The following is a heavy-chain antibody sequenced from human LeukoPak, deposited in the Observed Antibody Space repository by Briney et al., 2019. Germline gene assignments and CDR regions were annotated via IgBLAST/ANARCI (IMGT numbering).Heavy chain of an antibody. V-gene: IGHV4-34*01. CDR3: ARCPYYYGSVSPIDY. D-gene: IGHD3-10*01. Sequence: SETLSLTCAVYGGSFSGYYWSWVRQPPGKGLEWMGEINHSGSTNYNPSLKSRVTISVDTSKNQFSLKLSSVTAADTAVYYCARCPYYYGSVSPIDYWGQGTLVTVSS. CDR2: INHSGST. J-gene: IGHJ4*02. CDR1: GGSFSGYY.